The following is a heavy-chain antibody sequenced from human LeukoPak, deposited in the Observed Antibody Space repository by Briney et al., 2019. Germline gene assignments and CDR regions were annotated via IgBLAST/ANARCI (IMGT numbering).Heavy chain of an antibody. V-gene: IGHV1-2*02. CDR3: ARCDCSGGSCYFDH. D-gene: IGHD2-15*01. Sequence: ASVKVSCKASGYTFTGYYMHWVRQAPGQGLEWMGWINPNSGGTNYAQKFQGRVTMTRDTSISTAYMELSRLRSDDTAVYYCARCDCSGGSCYFDHWGQGTLVTVSS. CDR1: GYTFTGYY. J-gene: IGHJ4*02. CDR2: INPNSGGT.